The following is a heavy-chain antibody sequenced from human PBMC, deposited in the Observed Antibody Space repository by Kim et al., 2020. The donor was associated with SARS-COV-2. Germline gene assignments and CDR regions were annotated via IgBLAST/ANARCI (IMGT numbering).Heavy chain of an antibody. V-gene: IGHV3-33*06. Sequence: GGSLRLSCAASGFTFSSYGMHWVRQAPGKGLEWVAVIWYDGSNKYYADSVKGRFTISRDNSKNTLYLQMNSLRAEDTAVYYCAKDHRIAVAGNPLGNYYYYYGMDVWGQGTTVTVSS. J-gene: IGHJ6*02. CDR3: AKDHRIAVAGNPLGNYYYYYGMDV. D-gene: IGHD6-19*01. CDR1: GFTFSSYG. CDR2: IWYDGSNK.